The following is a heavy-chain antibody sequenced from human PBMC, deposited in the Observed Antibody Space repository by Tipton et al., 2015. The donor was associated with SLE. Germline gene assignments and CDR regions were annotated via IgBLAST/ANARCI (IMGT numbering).Heavy chain of an antibody. D-gene: IGHD3-10*01. V-gene: IGHV3-23*01. CDR1: GFTFSSYA. CDR2: ISGSGGST. J-gene: IGHJ4*02. CDR3: ARDRFLGSVPMPRGLIPGDY. Sequence: SLRLSCAASGFTFSSYAMSWVRQAPGKGLEWVSAISGSGGSTYYADSVKGRFTISRDNSKNTLFLEMDSLRPGDTAVYHCARDRFLGSVPMPRGLIPGDYWGQGTRVTVSS.